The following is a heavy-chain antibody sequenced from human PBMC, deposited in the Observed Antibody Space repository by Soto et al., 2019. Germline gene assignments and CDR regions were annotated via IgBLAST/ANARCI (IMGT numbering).Heavy chain of an antibody. CDR2: ISAYNGNT. CDR3: ARGPLRLQLLRWFDP. V-gene: IGHV1-18*01. CDR1: GYTFTSYG. J-gene: IGHJ5*02. D-gene: IGHD5-12*01. Sequence: ASVKVSCKASGYTFTSYGISWVRQAPGQGLEWMGWISAYNGNTNYAQKLQGRVTMTTDTSTSTAYMELRSLSSDDTAVYYCARGPLRLQLLRWFDPWGQGTLVTVSS.